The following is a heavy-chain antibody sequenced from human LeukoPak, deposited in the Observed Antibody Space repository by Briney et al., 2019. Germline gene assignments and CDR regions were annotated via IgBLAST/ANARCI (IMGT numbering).Heavy chain of an antibody. J-gene: IGHJ4*02. Sequence: PSETLSLTCTVSGDSISNYYWSWIRQSPGKELEWIGYMYNRGSTIYNPSLKSRVTISTDTSKNQFSLRLTSVTAADTAVYYCARTEKAVTGTLDSWGQGTLITVSS. CDR3: ARTEKAVTGTLDS. CDR1: GDSISNYY. CDR2: MYNRGST. V-gene: IGHV4-59*01. D-gene: IGHD6-19*01.